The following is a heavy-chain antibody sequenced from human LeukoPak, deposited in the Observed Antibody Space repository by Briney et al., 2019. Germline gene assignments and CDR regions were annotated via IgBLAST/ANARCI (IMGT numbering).Heavy chain of an antibody. V-gene: IGHV3-23*01. D-gene: IGHD3-3*01. CDR1: GFTFSNYA. CDR3: AKATVFGVVVYFDY. CDR2: ISGSGGTT. J-gene: IGHJ4*02. Sequence: GGSLRLSCAASGFTFSNYAMSWVRQTPGKGLEWVSGISGSGGTTYYADSVKGRFTVSRDNSKNTLYLQMNSLRAEDTAVYYCAKATVFGVVVYFDYWGQGTLVTVSS.